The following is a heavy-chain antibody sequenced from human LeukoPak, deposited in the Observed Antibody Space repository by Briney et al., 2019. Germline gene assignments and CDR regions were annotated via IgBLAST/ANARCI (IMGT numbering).Heavy chain of an antibody. CDR3: ARYRPSESRSGEVTSLDY. J-gene: IGHJ4*02. CDR1: GGSISSYY. CDR2: IYPSGST. Sequence: SETLSLTCSVSGGSISSYYWSWIRQPAGKGLEWIGRIYPSGSTNYNPSLKSRATILLDTSENQFSLKLRSVTTADTAVYYCARYRPSESRSGEVTSLDYWGQGTLVTVSS. D-gene: IGHD3-3*01. V-gene: IGHV4-4*07.